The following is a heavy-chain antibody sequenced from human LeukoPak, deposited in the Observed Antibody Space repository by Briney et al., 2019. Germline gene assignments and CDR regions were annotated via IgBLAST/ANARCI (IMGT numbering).Heavy chain of an antibody. CDR1: GDSIRSSSSS. V-gene: IGHV4-39*01. J-gene: IGHJ5*02. CDR2: FYYSGST. CDR3: ARHNPYGDYARNWFDP. Sequence: PSETLSLTCTVSGDSIRSSSSSWGWVRQPPGKTLEWIGSFYYSGSTYYNPSLESRVTISIDTSKNQFSLKLSSVTAADTAVYYCARHNPYGDYARNWFDPWGQGTLVTVSS. D-gene: IGHD4-17*01.